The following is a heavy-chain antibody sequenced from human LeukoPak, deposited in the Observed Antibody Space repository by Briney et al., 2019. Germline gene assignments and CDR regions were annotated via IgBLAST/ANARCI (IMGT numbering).Heavy chain of an antibody. CDR3: AGLVGRYSSGLYYYYFDY. V-gene: IGHV4-4*02. D-gene: IGHD3-22*01. J-gene: IGHJ4*02. Sequence: SGTLSLTCTVFGDSINSLDLWSWVRQPPGKGLEWIGEMYLSGTTHSNPSVKSRVTISIDKSKNQFFLNLSSVTAADTAVYYCAGLVGRYSSGLYYYYFDYWGQGTLVTVSS. CDR1: GDSINSLDL. CDR2: MYLSGTT.